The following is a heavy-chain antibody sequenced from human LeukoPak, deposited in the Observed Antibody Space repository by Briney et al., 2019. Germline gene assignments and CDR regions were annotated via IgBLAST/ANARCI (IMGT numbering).Heavy chain of an antibody. J-gene: IGHJ6*02. CDR2: IYGGGTT. D-gene: IGHD3-9*01. CDR1: GFTVSSNY. Sequence: GGSLRLSCAGSGFTVSSNYMTWARQAPGKGLECVSAIYGGGTTYYADSVKGRFTISRDSSSNTLHLQMNSLRAEDTAVYYCAREARYYDILTGYHNYSGVDVWGQGTTVTVSS. CDR3: AREARYYDILTGYHNYSGVDV. V-gene: IGHV3-66*01.